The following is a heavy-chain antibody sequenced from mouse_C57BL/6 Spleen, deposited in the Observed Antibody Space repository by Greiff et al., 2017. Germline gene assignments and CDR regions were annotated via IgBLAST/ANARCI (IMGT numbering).Heavy chain of an antibody. CDR1: GYTFTSYW. V-gene: IGHV1-69*01. Sequence: VQLQQPGAELVMPGASVKLSCKASGYTFTSYWMHWVKQRPGQGLEWIGEIDPSDSYTNYNKKFKGKSTLTVDKSSSPAYMQLSSLTSEDSAVYYWARGGLRPFGYWGQGITLTVST. D-gene: IGHD2-4*01. CDR3: ARGGLRPFGY. CDR2: IDPSDSYT. J-gene: IGHJ2*01.